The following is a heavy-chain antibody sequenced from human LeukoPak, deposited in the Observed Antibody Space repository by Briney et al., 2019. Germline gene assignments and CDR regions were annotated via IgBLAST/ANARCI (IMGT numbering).Heavy chain of an antibody. D-gene: IGHD6-13*01. CDR2: IYYSGST. V-gene: IGHV4-39*01. Sequence: SETLPLTCTVSGGSISSSSYYWGWIRQPPGKGLEWIGSIYYSGSTYYNPSLKSRVTISIDTSKNQFSLKLSSVTAADTAVYYCARRLGAGTVDYWGQGTLVTVSS. CDR1: GGSISSSSYY. J-gene: IGHJ4*02. CDR3: ARRLGAGTVDY.